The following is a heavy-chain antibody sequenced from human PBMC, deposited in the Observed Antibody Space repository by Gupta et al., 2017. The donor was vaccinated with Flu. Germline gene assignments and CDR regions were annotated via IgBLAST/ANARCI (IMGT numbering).Heavy chain of an antibody. CDR2: INRDGSVI. D-gene: IGHD4-17*01. Sequence: GLVQPGGSLRLSCGASGFTLRYYWMSWVRQAPGKGPELVANINRDGSVINYMDFVKGRFTISRDNAKNAVYFQMNSLRVDDTAVYYCARDVGSGDYDSWGQGTLVTVSS. CDR1: GFTLRYYW. CDR3: ARDVGSGDYDS. J-gene: IGHJ5*01. V-gene: IGHV3-7*01.